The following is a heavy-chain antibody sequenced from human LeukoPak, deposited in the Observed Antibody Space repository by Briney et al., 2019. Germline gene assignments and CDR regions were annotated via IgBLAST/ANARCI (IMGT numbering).Heavy chain of an antibody. D-gene: IGHD3-22*01. CDR2: IYSGGNT. CDR3: ARADYYDSSGYNDY. J-gene: IGHJ4*02. V-gene: IGHV3-53*01. CDR1: GFTVGSNY. Sequence: GGSLRLSCAASGFTVGSNYMSWVRQAPGKGLEWVSVIYSGGNTYYADSVKGRFTISRDNSKNTLYLQMTSLRAEDTAVYYCARADYYDSSGYNDYWGQGTLVTVSS.